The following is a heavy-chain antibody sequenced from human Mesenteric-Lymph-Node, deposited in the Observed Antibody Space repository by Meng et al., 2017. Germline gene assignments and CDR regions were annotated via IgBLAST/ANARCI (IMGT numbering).Heavy chain of an antibody. V-gene: IGHV1-69*05. CDR1: GGTFSSYA. D-gene: IGHD6-13*01. Sequence: SVKVSCKASGGTFSSYAISWVRQAPGQGLEWMGGIIPIFGTANYAQKVQGRVTITTDESTSTACMELSCLRAEDTAVYYCARLYSSRLATRGYGMDVWGQATTATVSS. CDR3: ARLYSSRLATRGYGMDV. J-gene: IGHJ6*02. CDR2: IIPIFGTA.